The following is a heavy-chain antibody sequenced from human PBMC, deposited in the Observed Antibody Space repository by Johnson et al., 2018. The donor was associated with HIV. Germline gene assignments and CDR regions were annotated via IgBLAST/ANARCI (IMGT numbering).Heavy chain of an antibody. J-gene: IGHJ3*02. Sequence: QVQVVESGGGAVQPGKSLRLSCAASGFTFSGYGMHWVRQAPGKGLEWVAVISYDGNNKYYADSVKGRFTVSRDNSQNTLYLQINTLRTEDTAVYYCANLGDYSGLNGFDI. CDR1: GFTFSGYG. D-gene: IGHD4/OR15-4a*01. CDR2: ISYDGNNK. V-gene: IGHV3-30*18. CDR3: ANLGDYSGLNGFDI.